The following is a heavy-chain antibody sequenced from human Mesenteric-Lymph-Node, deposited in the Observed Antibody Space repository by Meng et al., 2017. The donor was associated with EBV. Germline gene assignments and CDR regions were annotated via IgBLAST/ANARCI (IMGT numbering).Heavy chain of an antibody. Sequence: QGQAGHVGAEVKKPGASVKVPCKASGYTFTSYGISWVRQAPGQRLEWMGWINADNGNTKYSQKYQGRVTFTRDTFANTAYMEVRSLRSEDTAVYYCAREIAGGWFGDYWGQGTLVTVSS. CDR3: AREIAGGWFGDY. V-gene: IGHV1-3*01. CDR2: INADNGNT. J-gene: IGHJ4*02. CDR1: GYTFTSYG. D-gene: IGHD6-19*01.